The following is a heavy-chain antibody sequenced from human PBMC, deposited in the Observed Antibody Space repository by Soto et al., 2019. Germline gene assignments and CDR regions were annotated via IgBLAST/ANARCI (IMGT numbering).Heavy chain of an antibody. Sequence: ASVKVSCKVSGYTLTELSMHWVRQAPGKGLEWMGRFDPEDGETIYAQKFQGRVTMTEDTSTDKAYMELSSLRSEDTAVYYCATDPGWNYDDYDMDVWGQGTTVTVSS. CDR2: FDPEDGET. CDR3: ATDPGWNYDDYDMDV. D-gene: IGHD1-7*01. V-gene: IGHV1-24*01. CDR1: GYTLTELS. J-gene: IGHJ6*02.